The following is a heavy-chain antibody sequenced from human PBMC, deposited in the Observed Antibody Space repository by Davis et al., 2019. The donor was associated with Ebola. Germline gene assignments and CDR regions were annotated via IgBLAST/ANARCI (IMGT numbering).Heavy chain of an antibody. CDR1: GGSISSSSYY. CDR2: INHSGST. CDR3: AREIAAAHDY. Sequence: PSETLSLTCTVSGGSISSSSYYWSWIRQPPGKGLEWIGEINHSGSTNYNPSLKSRVTISVDTSKNQFSLKLSSVTAADTAVYYCAREIAAAHDYWGQGTLVTVSS. J-gene: IGHJ4*02. D-gene: IGHD6-13*01. V-gene: IGHV4-39*07.